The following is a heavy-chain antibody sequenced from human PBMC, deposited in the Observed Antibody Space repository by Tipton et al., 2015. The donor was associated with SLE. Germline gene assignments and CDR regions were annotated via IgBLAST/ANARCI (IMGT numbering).Heavy chain of an antibody. V-gene: IGHV3-9*01. CDR2: ISWNNGSI. Sequence: SLRLSCAASGFTFDDYAIHWVRQAPGKGLEWVSGISWNNGSIRYADSVKGRFTISRDNAKNSLYLQMNSLRVEDTAVHYCVRDGAMVQGVFDYWGQGTLVTVSS. CDR3: VRDGAMVQGVFDY. D-gene: IGHD3-10*01. CDR1: GFTFDDYA. J-gene: IGHJ4*02.